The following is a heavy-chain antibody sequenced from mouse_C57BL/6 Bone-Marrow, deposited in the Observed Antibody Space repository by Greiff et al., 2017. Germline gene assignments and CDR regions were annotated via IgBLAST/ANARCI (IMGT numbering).Heavy chain of an antibody. CDR2: IDPSDSYT. CDR1: GYTFTSYW. V-gene: IGHV1-50*01. Sequence: QVQLQQPGAELVKPGASVKLSCKASGYTFTSYWMQWVKQRPGQGLEWIGEIDPSDSYTNYNQKFKGKATLTVDTSSSTAYMQLSSLTSEDSAVYYCARTSYYYGSLYFDYWGQGTTLTVSS. J-gene: IGHJ2*01. CDR3: ARTSYYYGSLYFDY. D-gene: IGHD1-1*01.